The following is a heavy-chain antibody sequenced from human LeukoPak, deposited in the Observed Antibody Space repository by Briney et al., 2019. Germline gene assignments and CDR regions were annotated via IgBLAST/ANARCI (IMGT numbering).Heavy chain of an antibody. CDR2: IFYSGNT. J-gene: IGHJ4*02. CDR3: ARFALRYFDWPPSDY. V-gene: IGHV4-59*01. Sequence: SETLSLTCTVSGGSISSYYWSWVRQPPGKELEWIGYIFYSGNTNSNPSLKSRVTISLDTSKNQFSLKLNSVTAADTAVYYCARFALRYFDWPPSDYWGQGTLVTVSS. D-gene: IGHD3-9*01. CDR1: GGSISSYY.